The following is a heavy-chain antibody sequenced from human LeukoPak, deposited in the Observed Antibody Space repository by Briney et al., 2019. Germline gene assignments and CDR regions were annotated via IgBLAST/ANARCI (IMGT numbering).Heavy chain of an antibody. J-gene: IGHJ4*02. CDR3: ARDGQWLDTFDY. D-gene: IGHD6-19*01. CDR2: INQSGST. Sequence: SETLSLTCAVSGGSFSGYYWSRIRQPPGKGLEWVGEINQSGSTNYNPSLESRVTILVDTSKNQLSLKLSSVAAADTAVYYCARDGQWLDTFDYWGQGTLVTVSS. CDR1: GGSFSGYY. V-gene: IGHV4-34*01.